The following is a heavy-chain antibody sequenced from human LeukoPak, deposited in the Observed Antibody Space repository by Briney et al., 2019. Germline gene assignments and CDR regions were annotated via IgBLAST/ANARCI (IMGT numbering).Heavy chain of an antibody. V-gene: IGHV1-8*01. D-gene: IGHD4-11*01. J-gene: IGHJ5*02. CDR2: MNPNSGNT. CDR1: GYTFTSYD. CDR3: ARGSGTVTTGWFDP. Sequence: ASVKVSCKASGYTFTSYDINWVRQATGQGLEWMGWMNPNSGNTGYAQKFQGRVTMTRNTSISTAYMELSSLRSEDMAVYYCARGSGTVTTGWFDPWGQGTLVTVSS.